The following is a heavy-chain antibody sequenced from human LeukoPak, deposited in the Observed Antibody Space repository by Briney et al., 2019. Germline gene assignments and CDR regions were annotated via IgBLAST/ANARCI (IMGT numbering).Heavy chain of an antibody. CDR3: ARHSRTVGSVGIDP. Sequence: SETLSLTCTVSGGSISSSGYYCGWIRQPPGKGLEWIGNIYYTGSTYYNPSLKSRVTISVDTSKNQFSLKLSSVTAADTAVYYCARHSRTVGSVGIDPWGQGTLVTVSS. J-gene: IGHJ5*02. CDR2: IYYTGST. CDR1: GGSISSSGYY. D-gene: IGHD4-23*01. V-gene: IGHV4-39*01.